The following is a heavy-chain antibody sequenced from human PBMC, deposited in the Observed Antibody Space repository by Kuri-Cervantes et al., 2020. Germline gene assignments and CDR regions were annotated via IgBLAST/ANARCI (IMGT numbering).Heavy chain of an antibody. D-gene: IGHD3-10*01. J-gene: IGHJ4*02. V-gene: IGHV3-64*02. CDR1: GFTFSSYA. Sequence: GGSLRLSCAASGFTFSSYAMHWVRQAPGKGLEYVSAISSNGGSTYYADSVKGRFTISRDNSKNTLYLQMGSLRAEDTAVYYCARGMGRYGSGSYVFDYWGQGTLVTVSS. CDR2: ISSNGGST. CDR3: ARGMGRYGSGSYVFDY.